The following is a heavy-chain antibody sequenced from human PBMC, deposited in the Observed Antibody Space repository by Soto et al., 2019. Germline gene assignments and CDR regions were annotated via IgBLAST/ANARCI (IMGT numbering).Heavy chain of an antibody. D-gene: IGHD2-2*01. J-gene: IGHJ4*02. CDR3: AREYCISTSCYFDY. Sequence: ASVKVSCKASGYTFTSYGITWVRQAPGQGLEWMGWISGYNGNTNYAQNLQGRATVTTDTSTSTAYMELRSLRSDDTAVYYCAREYCISTSCYFDYWGQGILVTVSS. V-gene: IGHV1-18*01. CDR1: GYTFTSYG. CDR2: ISGYNGNT.